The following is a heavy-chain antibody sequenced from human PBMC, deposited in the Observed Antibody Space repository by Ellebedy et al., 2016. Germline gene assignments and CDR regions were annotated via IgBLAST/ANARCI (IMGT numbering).Heavy chain of an antibody. CDR3: ARDPYYDFWSGSYYYMDV. V-gene: IGHV1-18*01. CDR2: ISAYNGNT. D-gene: IGHD3-3*01. CDR1: GYTFTTYG. J-gene: IGHJ6*03. Sequence: ASVKVSXKASGYTFTTYGISWVRQAPGQGLEWMGWISAYNGNTNYAQNLQGRVTLTTDTSTSTAYMELSSLRSEDTAVYYCARDPYYDFWSGSYYYMDVWGKGTTVTVSS.